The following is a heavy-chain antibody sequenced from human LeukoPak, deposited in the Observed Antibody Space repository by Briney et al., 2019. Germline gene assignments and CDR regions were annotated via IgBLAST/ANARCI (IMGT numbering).Heavy chain of an antibody. CDR1: EVPVSTNH. CDR2: IYKAGAT. CDR3: ARVRAQDAFDI. D-gene: IGHD3-16*01. V-gene: IGHV3-53*01. Sequence: GGSLRLSCAASEVPVSTNHVTWVRLAPGKGLEWVSIIYKAGATFYPDSVKGRFSISRDNSKNIVYLQMNSLRAEDTAVYYCARVRAQDAFDIWGQGTMVTVSS. J-gene: IGHJ3*02.